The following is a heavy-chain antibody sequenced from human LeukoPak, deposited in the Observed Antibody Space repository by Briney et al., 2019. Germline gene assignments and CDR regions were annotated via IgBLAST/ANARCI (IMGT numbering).Heavy chain of an antibody. Sequence: GRSLRLSCAASGFTLSSYGMHWVRQAPGKGLEWVAVISYDGSNKYYADSVKGRFTISRDNSKNTLYLQMNSLRAEDTAVYYCAKDLSGYSYGYRAYYYGMDVWGQGTTVTVSS. D-gene: IGHD5-18*01. V-gene: IGHV3-30*18. CDR2: ISYDGSNK. CDR3: AKDLSGYSYGYRAYYYGMDV. CDR1: GFTLSSYG. J-gene: IGHJ6*02.